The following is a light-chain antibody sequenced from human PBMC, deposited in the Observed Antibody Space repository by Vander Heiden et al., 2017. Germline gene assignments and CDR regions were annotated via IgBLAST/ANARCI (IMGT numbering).Light chain of an antibody. CDR1: QSVSSN. J-gene: IGKJ5*01. CDR3: QQYNNWSFT. Sequence: EIVMTQSPATLSVSTGERVTLACRASQSVSSNLAWYQQKPGQAPRLLIYAASTMATGIPARFSGSGSGTEFTLTISSLQSEDFAVYYCQQYNNWSFTFGQGTRLEIK. V-gene: IGKV3-15*01. CDR2: AAS.